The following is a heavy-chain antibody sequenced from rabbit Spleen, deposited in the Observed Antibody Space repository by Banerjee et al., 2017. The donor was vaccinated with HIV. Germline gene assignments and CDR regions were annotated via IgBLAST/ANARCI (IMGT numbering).Heavy chain of an antibody. CDR2: IATTNEQT. J-gene: IGHJ4*01. D-gene: IGHD2-1*01. Sequence: QSLEESGGDLVKPGASLTLTCTASGFSFSSSYYMCWVRQAPGKGLEWIGCIATTNEQTWYATWAKSRFTISRSTSLNTATLQMTSLTAADTATYFCARSVINDGVRVNLWGPGTLVTVS. CDR3: ARSVINDGVRVNL. V-gene: IGHV1S40*01. CDR1: GFSFSSSYY.